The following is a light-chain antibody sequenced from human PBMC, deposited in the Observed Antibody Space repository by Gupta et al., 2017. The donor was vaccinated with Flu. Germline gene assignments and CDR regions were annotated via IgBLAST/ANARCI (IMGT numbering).Light chain of an antibody. CDR3: QQYGSSRT. V-gene: IGKV3-20*01. CDR1: QSVSSSY. J-gene: IGKJ1*01. Sequence: PGSLSLSPGERATLSCRASQSVSSSYLAWYQQKPGQAPRLLIYGASSRATGIPDRFSGSGSGTDFTLTISRLEPEDFAVYYCQQYGSSRTFGQGTKVEIK. CDR2: GAS.